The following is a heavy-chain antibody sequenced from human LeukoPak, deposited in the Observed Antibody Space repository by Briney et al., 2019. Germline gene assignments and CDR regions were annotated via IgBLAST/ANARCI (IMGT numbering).Heavy chain of an antibody. J-gene: IGHJ4*02. V-gene: IGHV3-74*01. CDR2: TKDDRSNT. CDR1: GFTFSSYW. D-gene: IGHD1-26*01. Sequence: GGSLRLSCAASGFTFSSYWMHWVRQPPGKGLVWVSHTKDDRSNTRYADSVKGRFTISRDNAKNTLYLQMNSLTAEDTAVYYCVRDGLGSTPFDYWGQRTLVTVSS. CDR3: VRDGLGSTPFDY.